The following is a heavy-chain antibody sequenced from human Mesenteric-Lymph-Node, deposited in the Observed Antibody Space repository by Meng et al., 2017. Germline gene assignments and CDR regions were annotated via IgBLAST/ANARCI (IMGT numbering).Heavy chain of an antibody. D-gene: IGHD6-13*01. J-gene: IGHJ2*01. CDR2: INHSGST. CDR3: ARDGGSSWYWYFDL. CDR1: GGSFSGYY. Sequence: SETLSLTCAVYGGSFSGYYWSWIRRPPGKGLEWIGEINHSGSTNYNPSLKSRVTMSVDTSKNQFSLKLSSVTAADTAVYYCARDGGSSWYWYFDLWGRGTLVTVSS. V-gene: IGHV4-34*01.